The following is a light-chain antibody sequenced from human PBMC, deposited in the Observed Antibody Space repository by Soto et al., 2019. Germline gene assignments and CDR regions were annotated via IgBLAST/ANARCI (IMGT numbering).Light chain of an antibody. J-gene: IGKJ4*02. CDR3: QQYSTSLT. V-gene: IGKV3-15*01. Sequence: EILMTQSPATLSVSPGERVILSCRASQSVGSTLAWYQQKPGQAPRLLIRGAATRATGVPARFSGSGSGTEFTLTISSLQSEAVAVYYCQQYSTSLTFGGGTTLEIK. CDR2: GAA. CDR1: QSVGST.